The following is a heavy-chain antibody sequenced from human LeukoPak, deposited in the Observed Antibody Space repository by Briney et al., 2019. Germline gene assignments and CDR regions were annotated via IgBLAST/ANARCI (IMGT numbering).Heavy chain of an antibody. V-gene: IGHV3-21*01. CDR2: ISSSSSYI. CDR1: GFTFSSYA. J-gene: IGHJ5*02. CDR3: ARDPNRAEYQLTSGWFDP. Sequence: KAGGSLRLSCAASGFTFSSYAMSWVRQAPGKGLEWVSSISSSSSYIYYADSVKGRFTISRDNAKNSLYLQMNSLRAEDTAVYYCARDPNRAEYQLTSGWFDPWGQGTLVTVSS. D-gene: IGHD2-2*01.